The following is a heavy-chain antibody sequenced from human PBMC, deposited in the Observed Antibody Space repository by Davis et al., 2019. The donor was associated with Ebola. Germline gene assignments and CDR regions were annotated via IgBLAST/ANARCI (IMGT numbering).Heavy chain of an antibody. V-gene: IGHV5-51*01. CDR3: ASLRRTITGMDDGFDI. CDR1: GNSFTSFW. CDR2: IYTGDSDT. Sequence: GESLKISCKGSGNSFTSFWIGWVRQMPGKGLEWMGVIYTGDSDTSYSPSFRGQVIISADKSTKAAFLQWSSLKASDTAMYYCASLRRTITGMDDGFDIWGQGTMVTVSS. D-gene: IGHD2-8*02. J-gene: IGHJ3*02.